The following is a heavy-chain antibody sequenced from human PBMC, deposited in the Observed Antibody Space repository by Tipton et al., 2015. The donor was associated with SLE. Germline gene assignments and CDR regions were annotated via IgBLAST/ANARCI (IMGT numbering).Heavy chain of an antibody. CDR3: ARDYIAAVGAFDI. D-gene: IGHD6-13*01. CDR2: IYSGGST. V-gene: IGHV3-53*05. J-gene: IGHJ3*02. CDR1: GFTVSSNY. Sequence: SLRLSCAASGFTVSSNYMSWVRQAPGKGLEWVSVIYSGGSTYYADSVKGRFTISRDNSKNTLYLQMNSLRAEDTAVYYCARDYIAAVGAFDIWCQGTMVKVSS.